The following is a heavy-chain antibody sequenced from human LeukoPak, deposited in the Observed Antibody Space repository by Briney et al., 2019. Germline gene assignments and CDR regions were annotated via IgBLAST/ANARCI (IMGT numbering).Heavy chain of an antibody. CDR1: GFSFLHYG. CDR3: AKDGYCSGGSCYANFFDR. V-gene: IGHV3-30*18. J-gene: IGHJ4*02. Sequence: GGSLRLSCAASGFSFLHYGMHWVRQAPGKGLEWVAFISSDGSKEYYADSAKGRFTISRDNSKNTLYLHVNSPRAEDTAVFFCAKDGYCSGGSCYANFFDRWGQGTLVTVSS. CDR2: ISSDGSKE. D-gene: IGHD2-15*01.